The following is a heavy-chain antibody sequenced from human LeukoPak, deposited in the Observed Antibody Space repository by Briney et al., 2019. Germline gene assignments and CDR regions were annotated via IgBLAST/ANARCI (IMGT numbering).Heavy chain of an antibody. J-gene: IGHJ3*02. CDR3: AGENYDSSGYPNDAFDI. CDR2: IYSGAST. Sequence: GGSLRLSCAASGFTVSSNYMSWVRQAPGKGREWVSAIYSGASTYYADSAKGRCTISRHNCTNTLYLQKNSLRAEDTAVYYCAGENYDSSGYPNDAFDIWGQGTLVTVSS. D-gene: IGHD3-22*01. CDR1: GFTVSSNY. V-gene: IGHV3-53*04.